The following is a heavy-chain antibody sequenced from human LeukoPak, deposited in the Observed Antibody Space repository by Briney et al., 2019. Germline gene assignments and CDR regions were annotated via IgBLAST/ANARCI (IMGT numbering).Heavy chain of an antibody. D-gene: IGHD2-15*01. CDR3: ARDSGYCSGGSCRDINWFDP. J-gene: IGHJ5*02. Sequence: SQTLSLTCAISGDSVSINSAAWNWIRQSPSRGLEWLGRTYYRSKWYNDYAVSVKSRITINPDTSKNQFSLQLNSVTPEDTAVYYCARDSGYCSGGSCRDINWFDPWGQGTLVTVSS. CDR2: TYYRSKWYN. CDR1: GDSVSINSAA. V-gene: IGHV6-1*01.